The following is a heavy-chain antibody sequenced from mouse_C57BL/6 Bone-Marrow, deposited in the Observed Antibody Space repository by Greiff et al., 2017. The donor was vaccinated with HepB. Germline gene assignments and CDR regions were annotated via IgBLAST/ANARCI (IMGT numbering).Heavy chain of an antibody. Sequence: EVKLVESGGDLVKPGGSLKLSCAASGFTFSSYGMSWVRQTPDKRLEWVATISSGGSYTYYPDSVKGRFTISRDNAKNTLYLQMSSLKSEDTAMYYCARRPGSSYLYYCDYWGQGTTLTVSS. D-gene: IGHD1-1*01. CDR3: ARRPGSSYLYYCDY. J-gene: IGHJ2*01. CDR2: ISSGGSYT. V-gene: IGHV5-6*02. CDR1: GFTFSSYG.